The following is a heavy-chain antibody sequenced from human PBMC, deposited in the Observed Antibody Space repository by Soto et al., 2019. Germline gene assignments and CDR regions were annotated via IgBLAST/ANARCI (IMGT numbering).Heavy chain of an antibody. CDR2: ISYDGTIK. V-gene: IGHV3-30-3*01. Sequence: PGGSLRLSCAASGFTFSSLFMHWVRQAPGKGLEWVALISYDGTIKYYADSVKGRFTISRDNSKNNLYLQMNSLRTEDTAVYFCARGARECGGDCLDYWGQGTLVTVSS. CDR3: ARGARECGGDCLDY. D-gene: IGHD2-21*02. CDR1: GFTFSSLF. J-gene: IGHJ4*02.